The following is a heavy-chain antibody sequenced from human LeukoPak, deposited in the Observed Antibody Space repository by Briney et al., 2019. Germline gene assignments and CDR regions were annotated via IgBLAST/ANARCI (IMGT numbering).Heavy chain of an antibody. D-gene: IGHD1-1*01. Sequence: PGGSLRLSCAASGFTFSSYSMNWVRQAPGKGPEWVSSISSSSSYIYYADSVKGRFTISRDNAKNSLYLQMTSLRAEDTAVYYCARDGTGSDAFDIWGQGTMVTVSS. J-gene: IGHJ3*02. V-gene: IGHV3-21*01. CDR1: GFTFSSYS. CDR2: ISSSSSYI. CDR3: ARDGTGSDAFDI.